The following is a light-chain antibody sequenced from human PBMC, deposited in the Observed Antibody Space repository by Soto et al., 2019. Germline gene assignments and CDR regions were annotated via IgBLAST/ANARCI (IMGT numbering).Light chain of an antibody. CDR3: SLDTISRV. CDR1: SSDVGRYNY. Sequence: QPVLTQPASVSGSPGQSITISCTGTSSDVGRYNYVSWYQQHPGKAPKLMIYEVSNRPSGVSNRFSGSKSGNTASLTISGLQAEDEADYYCSLDTISRVFGGGTKLTVL. CDR2: EVS. J-gene: IGLJ3*02. V-gene: IGLV2-14*01.